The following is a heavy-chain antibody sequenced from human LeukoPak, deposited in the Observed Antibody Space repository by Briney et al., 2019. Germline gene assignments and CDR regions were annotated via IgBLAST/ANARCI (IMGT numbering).Heavy chain of an antibody. CDR3: ARDGWFGEGDYFDY. D-gene: IGHD3-10*01. V-gene: IGHV4-61*01. Sequence: SEALALTCTVSGGSVSSGSYYWSWIRQPPGKGLEWIGYIYYSGSTNYNPSLKSRVTISVDTSKNQFSLKLSSVTAADTAVYYCARDGWFGEGDYFDYWGQGTLVTVSS. CDR2: IYYSGST. CDR1: GGSVSSGSYY. J-gene: IGHJ4*02.